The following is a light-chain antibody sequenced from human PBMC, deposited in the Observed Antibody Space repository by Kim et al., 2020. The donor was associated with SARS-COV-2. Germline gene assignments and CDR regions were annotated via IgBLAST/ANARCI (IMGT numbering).Light chain of an antibody. CDR3: QQYGSSPF. J-gene: IGKJ4*01. CDR1: QSVSGSS. CDR2: AAS. V-gene: IGKV3-20*01. Sequence: EIVLTQSPGTLSLSPGERATLSCRASQSVSGSSLAWYQQKPGQAPRLLIYAASSRATGIPDRFSGGASGTDFTLTISRLEPEDFAVYYCQQYGSSPFFGGGTKVDIK.